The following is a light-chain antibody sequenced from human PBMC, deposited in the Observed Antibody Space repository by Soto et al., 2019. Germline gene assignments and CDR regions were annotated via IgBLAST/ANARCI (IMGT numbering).Light chain of an antibody. CDR1: QSVFYSSNNKNY. V-gene: IGKV4-1*01. CDR3: QQYYSTPIT. CDR2: WAS. J-gene: IGKJ5*01. Sequence: DIVMTQSPDSLAVSLGQSATINCKSSQSVFYSSNNKNYLAWYQQKPGQPPKLLIYWASTRESGVPDRFSGSGSGRDFTLTISSLQAEDVAVYYCQQYYSTPITFGQGTRLEIK.